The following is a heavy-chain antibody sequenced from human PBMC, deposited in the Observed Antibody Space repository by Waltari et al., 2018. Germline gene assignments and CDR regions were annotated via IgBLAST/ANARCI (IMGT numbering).Heavy chain of an antibody. CDR3: ARGGGGGYCSGGSCRHFDY. J-gene: IGHJ4*02. D-gene: IGHD2-15*01. V-gene: IGHV1-3*01. Sequence: QVQLVQSGAEVKKPGASVKVSCKASGYTFTSYAMHWVGQAPGQRLEWMGWINAGNGNTKYSQRFQGRVTITRDTSASTAYMELSSLRSEDTAVYYCARGGGGGYCSGGSCRHFDYWGQGTLVTVSS. CDR2: INAGNGNT. CDR1: GYTFTSYA.